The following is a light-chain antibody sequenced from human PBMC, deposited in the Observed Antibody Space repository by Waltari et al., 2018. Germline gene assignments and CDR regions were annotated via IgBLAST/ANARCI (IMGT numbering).Light chain of an antibody. Sequence: QSALTQPASVSGSPGQSITIYCSGTHRELGAYGLVSWYQQPPGKAPHLIIYDVSNRPSGISNRFSASKSGNTASLTISGLQAEDEADYYCSSYTTSSAPGVFGTGTRVTVL. J-gene: IGLJ1*01. V-gene: IGLV2-14*03. CDR3: SSYTTSSAPGV. CDR1: HRELGAYGL. CDR2: DVS.